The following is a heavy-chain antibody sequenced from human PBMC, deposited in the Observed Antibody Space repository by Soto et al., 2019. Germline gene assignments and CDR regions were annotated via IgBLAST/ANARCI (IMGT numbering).Heavy chain of an antibody. D-gene: IGHD2-15*01. V-gene: IGHV5-51*01. J-gene: IGHJ6*02. CDR3: ARTSAATQSYYYYGMDV. CDR1: EYKFTSYW. Sequence: GESLKISCKGSEYKFTSYWIGWVRQMPVKGLEWMGIIYPGDSETRYSPSFQGQVTISADKSISTAYLQWSSLKASDTAMYYCARTSAATQSYYYYGMDVWGHGTTVTVSS. CDR2: IYPGDSET.